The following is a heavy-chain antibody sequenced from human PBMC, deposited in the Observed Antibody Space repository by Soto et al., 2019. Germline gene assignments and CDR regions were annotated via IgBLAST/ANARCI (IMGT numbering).Heavy chain of an antibody. V-gene: IGHV4-59*08. CDR3: ARHIVVVPAAIGPEYYFDY. D-gene: IGHD2-2*01. Sequence: SETQSLTCTVSGGSIRSYDWSWIRQPPGKGLEWIGYIYYSGSTNYNPSLKSRVTISVDTSKNQFSLKLSSVTAADTAVYYCARHIVVVPAAIGPEYYFDYWGQGTLVTVSS. J-gene: IGHJ4*02. CDR1: GGSIRSYD. CDR2: IYYSGST.